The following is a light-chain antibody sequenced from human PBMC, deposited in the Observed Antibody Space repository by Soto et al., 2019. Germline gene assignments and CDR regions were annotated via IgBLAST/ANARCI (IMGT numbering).Light chain of an antibody. J-gene: IGLJ1*01. CDR2: DDN. CDR1: SSNIGGNS. V-gene: IGLV1-51*01. CDR3: GSWDSSLSAYV. Sequence: QSVLTQPPSVSAAPGQKVTNSCSGSSSNIGGNSVSWYQQLPGTAPTLLIYDDNKRPSGIPDRFSGSKSGTSATLGITGFQTGDEADYYCGSWDSSLSAYVFGTGLKVT.